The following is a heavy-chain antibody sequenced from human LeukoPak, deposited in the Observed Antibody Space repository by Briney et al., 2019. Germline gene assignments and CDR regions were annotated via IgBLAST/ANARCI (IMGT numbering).Heavy chain of an antibody. D-gene: IGHD6-6*01. J-gene: IGHJ4*02. CDR2: ISYDGSNK. CDR3: AKDGYSDSSGGFDC. CDR1: GFTFSNYG. V-gene: IGHV3-30*18. Sequence: SGGSLRLSCAASGFTFSNYGMHWVRQAPGKGLEWVAVISYDGSNKYYADSVKGRFTISRDNSKNTLYLQMNSLRAEDTAMYYCAKDGYSDSSGGFDCWGQGTLVTVSS.